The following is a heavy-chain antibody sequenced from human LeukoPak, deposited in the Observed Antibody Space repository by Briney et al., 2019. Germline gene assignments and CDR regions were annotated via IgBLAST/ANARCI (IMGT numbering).Heavy chain of an antibody. V-gene: IGHV3-23*01. D-gene: IGHD6-13*01. CDR1: GFTFSSYA. J-gene: IGHJ5*02. CDR2: ISGSGGST. Sequence: GGSLRLSCAASGFTFSSYAMSWVRQAPGKGLEWVSAISGSGGSTYYADSVKGRFTISRDNSKNTLYLQMNSLRAEDTAVYYCAKDLWGSSSWYGLFDPWGQGTLVTASS. CDR3: AKDLWGSSSWYGLFDP.